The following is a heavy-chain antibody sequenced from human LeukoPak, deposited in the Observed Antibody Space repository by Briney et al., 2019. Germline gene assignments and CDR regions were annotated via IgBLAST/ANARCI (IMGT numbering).Heavy chain of an antibody. CDR1: GFTVSSNY. V-gene: IGHV3-66*01. CDR2: IYSGGST. CDR3: ARGSVYYYGMDV. Sequence: GGSLRLSCAASGFTVSSNYMSWVRQAPGKGLEWVSVIYSGGSTYYADSVKGRFTISRDNSKNTLYLQMNSLRAEDTAVYYCARGSVYYYGMDVWGQGTTVTVSS. J-gene: IGHJ6*02.